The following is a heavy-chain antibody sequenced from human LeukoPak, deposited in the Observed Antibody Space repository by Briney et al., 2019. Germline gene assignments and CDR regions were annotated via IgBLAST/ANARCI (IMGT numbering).Heavy chain of an antibody. CDR3: ARHADYGSLRDNWFDP. CDR2: IYPGDSDT. D-gene: IGHD4-17*01. J-gene: IGHJ5*02. CDR1: GYRFTNYW. Sequence: GESLKISCKGSGYRFTNYWIGWVRQMPGKGLGCMGIIYPGDSDTRYRPSFQSQVTISADKSISTAYLQWSSLKASDTAMYYCARHADYGSLRDNWFDPWGQGTLVTVSS. V-gene: IGHV5-51*01.